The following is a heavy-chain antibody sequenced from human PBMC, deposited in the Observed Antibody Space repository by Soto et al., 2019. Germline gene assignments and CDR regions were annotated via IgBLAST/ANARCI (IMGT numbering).Heavy chain of an antibody. V-gene: IGHV3-74*01. J-gene: IGHJ4*02. CDR2: INTDGSST. CDR3: TRDPGAYSSTWSFYFDS. Sequence: LRLSCAASGFTFSRFWMHWVRQAPGKGLVWVSRINTDGSSTTYADSVKGRFTISRDNAKNTLYLQMDSLRAEDTGVYYCTRDPGAYSSTWSFYFDSWGQGTLVTVSS. CDR1: GFTFSRFW. D-gene: IGHD6-13*01.